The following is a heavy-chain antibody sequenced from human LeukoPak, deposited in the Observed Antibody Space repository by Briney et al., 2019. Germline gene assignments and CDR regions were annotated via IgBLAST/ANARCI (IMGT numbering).Heavy chain of an antibody. CDR1: GYTLTSYA. V-gene: IGHV1-3*04. J-gene: IGHJ4*02. CDR2: INTDNGNT. Sequence: ASVKVSCKASGYTLTSYAIHWVRQAPGQRLEWMGWINTDNGNTKHAQKFQGRVTITRDTSASTAYMELSSLKSEDTAVYYCARETGTYYYYWGQGTLVTVSS. D-gene: IGHD3-10*01. CDR3: ARETGTYYYY.